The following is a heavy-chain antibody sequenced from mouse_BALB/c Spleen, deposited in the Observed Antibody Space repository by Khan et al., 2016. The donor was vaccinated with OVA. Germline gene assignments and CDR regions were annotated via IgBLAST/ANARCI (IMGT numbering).Heavy chain of an antibody. J-gene: IGHJ3*01. Sequence: EVELVESGGDLVKPGGSLKLSCAASGFTFSSYSMSWVRQTPDKRLECVATISSGGDYTYYPDNVKGRFTISRDNAKNTLYLQMSSLKSEDTAMYFCASHLTGSFACRGQETLVTVSA. D-gene: IGHD4-1*01. V-gene: IGHV5-6*01. CDR1: GFTFSSYS. CDR2: ISSGGDYT. CDR3: ASHLTGSFAC.